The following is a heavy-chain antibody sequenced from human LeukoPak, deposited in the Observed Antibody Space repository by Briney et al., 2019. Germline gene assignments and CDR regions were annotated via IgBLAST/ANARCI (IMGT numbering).Heavy chain of an antibody. CDR3: ASCTTLDDYGGKRGGYYYYYVDV. D-gene: IGHD4-23*01. CDR2: ISSSSSYI. J-gene: IGHJ6*03. CDR1: GFTFSSYS. Sequence: GGSLRLSCAASGFTFSSYSMNWVRQAPGKGLEWVSSISSSSSYIYYADSVKGRFTISRDNAKNSLYLQMNSLRAEDTAVYYCASCTTLDDYGGKRGGYYYYYVDVWGKGTTVTVSS. V-gene: IGHV3-21*04.